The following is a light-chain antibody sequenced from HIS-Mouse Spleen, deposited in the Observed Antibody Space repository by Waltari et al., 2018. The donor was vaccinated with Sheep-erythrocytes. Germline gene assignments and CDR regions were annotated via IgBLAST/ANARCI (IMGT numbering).Light chain of an antibody. V-gene: IGLV2-11*01. CDR1: SSDVGGYNY. CDR2: DVS. Sequence: QSALTQPRSVSGSPGQSVTISCTGTSSDVGGYNYVPWYQQHPGKAPKLMIYDVSKRPSVVPDLFSGSKSGNTASLTISGLQAEDEADYYCCSYAGSYNHVFATGTKVTVL. J-gene: IGLJ1*01. CDR3: CSYAGSYNHV.